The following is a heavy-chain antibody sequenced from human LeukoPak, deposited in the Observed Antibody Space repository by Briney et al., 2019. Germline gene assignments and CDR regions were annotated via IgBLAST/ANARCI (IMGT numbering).Heavy chain of an antibody. V-gene: IGHV3-30*02. CDR2: IRHDGSNK. D-gene: IGHD6-19*01. CDR3: AKGWGSSGWGMDYYYYYIDV. Sequence: PGGSLRLSCAASGFTFSNYDVTWVRQAPGKGLQWVACIRHDGSNKYYADSVKGRFTISRDNSKNTLYLQMNSLRAEDTAVYYCAKGWGSSGWGMDYYYYYIDVWGKGTTVTISS. CDR1: GFTFSNYD. J-gene: IGHJ6*03.